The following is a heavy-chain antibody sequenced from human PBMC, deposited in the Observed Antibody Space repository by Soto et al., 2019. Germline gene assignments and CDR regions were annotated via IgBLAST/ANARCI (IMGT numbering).Heavy chain of an antibody. J-gene: IGHJ4*02. CDR1: GFTFSSYA. CDR3: AKGGAYRGYDFEYYFAY. D-gene: IGHD5-12*01. CDR2: ISGSGGST. V-gene: IGHV3-23*01. Sequence: EVQLLESGGGLVQPGGSLRLSCAASGFTFSSYAMSWVRQAPGKGLEWVSAISGSGGSTYYADSVKGRLTISRDNSKNTLDLRLNSPGAEDTAVYSCAKGGAYRGYDFEYYFAYWGQGTLVTVSS.